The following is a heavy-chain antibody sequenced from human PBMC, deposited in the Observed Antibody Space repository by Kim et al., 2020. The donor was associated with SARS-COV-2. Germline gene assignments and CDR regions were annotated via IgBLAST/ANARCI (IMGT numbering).Heavy chain of an antibody. V-gene: IGHV1-2*02. CDR2: INPNSGGT. CDR1: GYTFTGYY. Sequence: ASVKVSCKASGYTFTGYYMHWVRQAPGQGLEWMGWINPNSGGTNYAQKFQGRVTMTRDTSISTAYMELSRLRSDDTAVYYCAREGSDWELHYGWEPLDYWGQGTLVTVSS. CDR3: AREGSDWELHYGWEPLDY. J-gene: IGHJ4*02. D-gene: IGHD1-26*01.